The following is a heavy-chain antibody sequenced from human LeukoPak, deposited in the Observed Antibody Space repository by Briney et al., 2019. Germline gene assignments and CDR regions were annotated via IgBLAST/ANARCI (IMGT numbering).Heavy chain of an antibody. CDR2: IYTSGST. CDR1: GGSISSYY. Sequence: KPSETLSLTCTVSGGSISSYYWSWIRQPAGKGLEWIGRIYTSGSTNYNPSLKSRVTMSVDTSKNQFSLKLSSVTAADTAVYYCARDHSSSWSSLPGYWGQGTLVTVSS. J-gene: IGHJ4*02. CDR3: ARDHSSSWSSLPGY. V-gene: IGHV4-4*07. D-gene: IGHD6-13*01.